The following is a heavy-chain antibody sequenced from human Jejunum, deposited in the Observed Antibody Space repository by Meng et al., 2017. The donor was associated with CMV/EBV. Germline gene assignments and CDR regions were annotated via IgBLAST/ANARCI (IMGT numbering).Heavy chain of an antibody. J-gene: IGHJ5*02. CDR2: IDFSGTT. CDR3: ATTLYPIPFLNYFDP. V-gene: IGHV4-59*01. Sequence: GGSISGYYWNWIRQPPGEGLEWIGNIDFSGTTKYNPSLKSRVTISVDTSKIQFSLRLNSVTAADTAVYFCATTLYPIPFLNYFDPWGQGTLVTVSS. D-gene: IGHD3-16*01. CDR1: GGSISGYY.